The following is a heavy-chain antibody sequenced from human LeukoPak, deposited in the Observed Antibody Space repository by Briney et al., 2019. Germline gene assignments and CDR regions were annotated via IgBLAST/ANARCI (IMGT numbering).Heavy chain of an antibody. CDR1: GFTFSGDT. CDR2: ITGSGSSI. J-gene: IGHJ4*02. D-gene: IGHD3-10*01. CDR3: ASGTLDY. Sequence: PGGSLRLSCAASGFTFSGDTMNWVRQAPGKGLEWVSSITGSGSSIYYADSVKGRFTISRDNAKNSLDLQMNSLSAEDTAVYYCASGTLDYWGQGTLVTVSS. V-gene: IGHV3-21*01.